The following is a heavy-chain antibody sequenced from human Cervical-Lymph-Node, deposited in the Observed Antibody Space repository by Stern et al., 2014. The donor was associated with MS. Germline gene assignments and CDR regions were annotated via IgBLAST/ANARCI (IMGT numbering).Heavy chain of an antibody. CDR3: ARLSPGHGIGVVPVVSDFYAMDV. Sequence: VQLVQSGPGLVKPSETLSLTCTVSGGSISSYFWSWIRQPPGKGLEWIGNINYSGSTNYNPSLKSRVTISADPSKNQFSLRLSPVTAADTAVFFCARLSPGHGIGVVPVVSDFYAMDVWGQGTTVTVSS. J-gene: IGHJ6*02. D-gene: IGHD2-2*01. CDR1: GGSISSYF. V-gene: IGHV4-59*08. CDR2: INYSGST.